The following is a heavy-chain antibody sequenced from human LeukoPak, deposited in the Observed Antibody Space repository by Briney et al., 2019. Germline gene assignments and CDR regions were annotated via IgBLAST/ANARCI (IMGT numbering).Heavy chain of an antibody. CDR1: GGSISSYY. V-gene: IGHV4-59*01. J-gene: IGHJ3*02. CDR3: AREVTYSSSWYNIDI. CDR2: IYYSGST. D-gene: IGHD6-13*01. Sequence: SETLSLTCTVSGGSISSYYWSWIRQPPGKGLEWIGYIYYSGSTNYNPSLKSRVTISVDTSKNQFSLKLSYVTAADTAVYYCAREVTYSSSWYNIDIWGQGTMVTVSS.